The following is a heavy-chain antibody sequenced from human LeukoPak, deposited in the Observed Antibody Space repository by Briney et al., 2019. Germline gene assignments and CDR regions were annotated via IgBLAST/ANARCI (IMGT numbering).Heavy chain of an antibody. CDR3: AKDRDLGATYFDY. J-gene: IGHJ4*02. CDR2: ISYDGSIK. D-gene: IGHD1-26*01. Sequence: GGSLRLSCAVSGFTFSRYWMHWVRQAPGKGLEWVTTISYDGSIKYYADSVKGRFTISRDTSKNTLYLQMNSLRAEDTAVYHCAKDRDLGATYFDYWGQGTLVTVSP. V-gene: IGHV3-30*18. CDR1: GFTFSRYW.